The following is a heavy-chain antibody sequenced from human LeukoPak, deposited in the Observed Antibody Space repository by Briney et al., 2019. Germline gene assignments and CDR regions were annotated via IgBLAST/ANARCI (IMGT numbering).Heavy chain of an antibody. CDR3: ASWRKYQLLGGIENWFDP. Sequence: ASVKVSCKASGGTFSSYAISWVRQAPGQGLEWMGGIIPIFGTANYAQKFQGRVTITTDESTSTAYMELSSLRSEDTAVYYCASWRKYQLLGGIENWFDPWGQGTLVTVSS. J-gene: IGHJ5*02. D-gene: IGHD2-2*01. V-gene: IGHV1-69*05. CDR1: GGTFSSYA. CDR2: IIPIFGTA.